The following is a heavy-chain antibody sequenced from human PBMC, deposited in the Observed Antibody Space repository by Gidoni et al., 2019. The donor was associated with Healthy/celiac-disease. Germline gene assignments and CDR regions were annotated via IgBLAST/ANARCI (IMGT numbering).Heavy chain of an antibody. J-gene: IGHJ6*02. CDR1: GWSFSGYY. V-gene: IGHV4-34*01. D-gene: IGHD3-3*01. CDR2: INHSGST. CDR3: ARVSVSDFWSGYYYYGMDV. Sequence: QVQLQQWGAGLLKPSETLSLTCAVYGWSFSGYYWSWIRQPPGKGLEWIGEINHSGSTNYNPSLKSRVTISVDTSKNQFSLKLSSVTAADTAVYYCARVSVSDFWSGYYYYGMDVWGQGTTVTVSS.